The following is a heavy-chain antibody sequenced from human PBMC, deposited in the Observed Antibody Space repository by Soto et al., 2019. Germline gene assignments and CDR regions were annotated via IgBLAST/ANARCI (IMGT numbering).Heavy chain of an antibody. J-gene: IGHJ5*02. D-gene: IGHD1-26*01. Sequence: ASVKVSCKASGGTFSRYAISWVRQAPGQGLEWMGGIIPIFGTANYAQKFQGRVTITADESTSTAYMELGSLRFEDTAVYYCARAIVGPTTTGWLDPCGQGTRVTVSS. CDR1: GGTFSRYA. V-gene: IGHV1-69*13. CDR2: IIPIFGTA. CDR3: ARAIVGPTTTGWLDP.